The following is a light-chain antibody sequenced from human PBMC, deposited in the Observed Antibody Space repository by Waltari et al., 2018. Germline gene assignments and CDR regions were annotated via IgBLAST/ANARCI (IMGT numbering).Light chain of an antibody. CDR1: QSISSW. J-gene: IGKJ1*01. Sequence: DIQMTQSPSTLSAAVGDRVTITCRASQSISSWLAWYQQKPGNAPKLLIYEESNLQGGVPSRFSGSGSGTEFTLTISSLQPDDFATYFCQHYKNYPRTFGQGTKVEIK. V-gene: IGKV1-5*03. CDR3: QHYKNYPRT. CDR2: EES.